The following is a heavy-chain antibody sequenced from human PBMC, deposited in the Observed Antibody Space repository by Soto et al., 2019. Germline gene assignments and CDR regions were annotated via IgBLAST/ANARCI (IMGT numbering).Heavy chain of an antibody. CDR1: GFTFSSYW. J-gene: IGHJ4*02. CDR3: VRGEGGWETY. Sequence: EVQLMESGGGLVQPGGSLRLSCAASGFTFSSYWMHWVRQAPGKGLVWVSRINSDGSSTTYADSVKGRFTISRDDAKNTLYLQMNSLRAEDTAVYYCVRGEGGWETYWGQGTLVTVSS. D-gene: IGHD6-19*01. V-gene: IGHV3-74*01. CDR2: INSDGSST.